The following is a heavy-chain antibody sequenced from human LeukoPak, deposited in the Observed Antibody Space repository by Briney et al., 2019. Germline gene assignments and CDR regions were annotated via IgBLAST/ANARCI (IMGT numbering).Heavy chain of an antibody. Sequence: RGSLRLSCAASGFTFGDYYMSWIRQAPGKGLEWVSYISGSSGTIYCADSVKGRFTISRDNAENSLYLQLNSLRAEDTAVYYCARRAARSPYFDYWGQGTLVTVSS. J-gene: IGHJ4*02. V-gene: IGHV3-11*04. CDR3: ARRAARSPYFDY. CDR2: ISGSSGTI. CDR1: GFTFGDYY. D-gene: IGHD6-6*01.